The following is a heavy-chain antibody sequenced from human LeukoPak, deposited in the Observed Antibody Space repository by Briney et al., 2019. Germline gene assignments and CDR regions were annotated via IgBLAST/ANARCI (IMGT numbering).Heavy chain of an antibody. CDR2: IQYDGSNK. CDR1: GGTFSIFG. CDR3: AKPLSGNYQKMAFDV. D-gene: IGHD1-26*01. Sequence: QPGGSLRLSCAASGGTFSIFGIHWVRQAPGKGLEWVAYIQYDGSNKFYADSMKGRFTISRDNSNNMLYLQMNSLRPEDTAVYYCAKPLSGNYQKMAFDVWGQGTVVTVSS. J-gene: IGHJ3*01. V-gene: IGHV3-30*02.